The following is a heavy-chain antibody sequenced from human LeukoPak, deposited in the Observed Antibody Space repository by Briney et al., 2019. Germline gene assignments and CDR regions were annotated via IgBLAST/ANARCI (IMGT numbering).Heavy chain of an antibody. CDR3: ARDRSSSEFDY. V-gene: IGHV3-21*01. D-gene: IGHD6-6*01. Sequence: GGSLRLSSAASGFAISSYSMNWVRQAPGKGLEWVSSISSSSSYIYYADSVKGRFTISRDNAKNSLYLQMNSLRAEDTAVYYCARDRSSSEFDYWGQGTLVTVSS. J-gene: IGHJ4*02. CDR1: GFAISSYS. CDR2: ISSSSSYI.